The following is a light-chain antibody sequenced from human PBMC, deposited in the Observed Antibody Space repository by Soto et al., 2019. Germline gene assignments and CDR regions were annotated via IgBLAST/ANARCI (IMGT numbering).Light chain of an antibody. CDR3: QEYYCYPYT. CDR2: DAS. J-gene: IGKJ2*01. V-gene: IGKV1-5*01. Sequence: DIQMTPSPSTLSASVGDRVPITCRASQIIGSSLAWDQQNPGQAPKLLIYDASTLRSGVPSRVIGSESAAEFSLNIASLQPDGSEAEYCQEYYCYPYTFGRGTKLEIK. CDR1: QIIGSS.